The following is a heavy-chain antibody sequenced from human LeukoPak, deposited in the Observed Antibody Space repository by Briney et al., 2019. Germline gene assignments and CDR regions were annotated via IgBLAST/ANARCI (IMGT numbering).Heavy chain of an antibody. CDR2: INHSGST. Sequence: SETLSLTCAVYGGSFSGYYWGWIRQPPGKGLEWIGEINHSGSTNYNPSLKSRVTISVDTSKNQFSLKLSSVTAADTAVYYCARVSPNSSSSGFDYWGQGTLVTVSS. V-gene: IGHV4-34*01. CDR1: GGSFSGYY. CDR3: ARVSPNSSSSGFDY. D-gene: IGHD6-6*01. J-gene: IGHJ4*02.